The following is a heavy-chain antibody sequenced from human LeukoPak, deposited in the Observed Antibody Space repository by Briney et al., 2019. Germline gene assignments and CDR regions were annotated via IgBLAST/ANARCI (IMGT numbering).Heavy chain of an antibody. V-gene: IGHV4-59*11. CDR2: IYDSGSA. J-gene: IGHJ3*02. CDR1: GVSINSHY. CDR3: ARDLVTVTKGFDI. Sequence: PSETLSLTCTVSGVSINSHYWSWIRQPPGKGLEWIGFIYDSGSANYKSSLKSRVTMTVDTSKNQFSLKLNSVSAADTAVYYCARDLVTVTKGFDIWGQGTMVSVSS. D-gene: IGHD4-17*01.